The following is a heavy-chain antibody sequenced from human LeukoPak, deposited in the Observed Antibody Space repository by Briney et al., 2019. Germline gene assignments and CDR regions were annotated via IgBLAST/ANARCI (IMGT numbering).Heavy chain of an antibody. CDR1: GGSFSDYY. D-gene: IGHD2-15*01. J-gene: IGHJ6*03. CDR2: INLSVST. Sequence: SETLSLTCAVYGGSFSDYYWSWVCQPPGQGVEWSGVINLSVSTNYNTSLKSRVTISVDTSKNQFSLKLSSVTAADTAVYYCARGDIVVVVAANYDYYYMDVWGKGTTVTVSS. CDR3: ARGDIVVVVAANYDYYYMDV. V-gene: IGHV4-34*01.